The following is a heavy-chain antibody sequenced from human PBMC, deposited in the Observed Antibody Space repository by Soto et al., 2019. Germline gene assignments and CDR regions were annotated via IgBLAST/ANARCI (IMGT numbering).Heavy chain of an antibody. J-gene: IGHJ4*02. CDR2: IYHSGSA. Sequence: PYDTLSLTCAVPCLSISNIYWWSMVSQPPGKGLEWIGEIYHSGSANYNPSLKSRVTISVDNSKNQFSLKLSSVTVADTAVYYCARYIAASGTYYFDYWGQGTLVT. CDR3: ARYIAASGTYYFDY. V-gene: IGHV4-4*02. CDR1: CLSISNIYW. D-gene: IGHD6-13*01.